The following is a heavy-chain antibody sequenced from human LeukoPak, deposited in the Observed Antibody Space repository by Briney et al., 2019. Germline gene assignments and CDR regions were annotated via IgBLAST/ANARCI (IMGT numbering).Heavy chain of an antibody. CDR1: GFTFDDYA. CDR3: AKDANNLGYFDY. D-gene: IGHD7-27*01. Sequence: GRSLRLSCAASGFTFDDYAMHWVRQAPGKGLEWVSGISWNSGSIGYADSVKGRFTISRDNAKNSLYLQMNSLRAEDMALYYCAKDANNLGYFDYWGQGTLVTVSS. V-gene: IGHV3-9*03. J-gene: IGHJ4*02. CDR2: ISWNSGSI.